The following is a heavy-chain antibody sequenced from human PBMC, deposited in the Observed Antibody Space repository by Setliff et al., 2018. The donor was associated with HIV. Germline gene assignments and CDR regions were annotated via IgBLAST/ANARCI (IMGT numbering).Heavy chain of an antibody. V-gene: IGHV4-59*08. CDR3: ARHGGSGYYPYYYYYYRDV. CDR2: IYYSGST. CDR1: GGSISGHY. Sequence: PSETLSLTCSVSGGSISGHYWSWIRQPPGKGLEWIGDIYYSGSTNYNPSLKSRVTISVDTSKNHFSLKLSSVTAADTAVYYCARHGGSGYYPYYYYYYRDVWGTGTTVTSP. J-gene: IGHJ6*03. D-gene: IGHD3-22*01.